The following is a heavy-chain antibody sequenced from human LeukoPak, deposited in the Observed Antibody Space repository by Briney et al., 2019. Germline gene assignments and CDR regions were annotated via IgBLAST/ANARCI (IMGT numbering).Heavy chain of an antibody. V-gene: IGHV3-11*04. CDR1: GFTFSDYY. CDR3: AKDRSSGSSVFGSYFDY. D-gene: IGHD6-19*01. Sequence: GGSLRLSCAASGFTFSDYYMSWIRQAPGKGLEWVSYISSSGSTIYYADSVKGRFTISRDNAKNTLYLQMNSLRAEDTAMYYCAKDRSSGSSVFGSYFDYWGQGTLVTVSS. CDR2: ISSSGSTI. J-gene: IGHJ4*02.